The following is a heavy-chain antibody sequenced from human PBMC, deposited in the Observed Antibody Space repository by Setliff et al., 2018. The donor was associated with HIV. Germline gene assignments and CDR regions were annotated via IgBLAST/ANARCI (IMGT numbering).Heavy chain of an antibody. CDR3: ARSMGFKATTRLDF. V-gene: IGHV4-38-2*01. Sequence: PSETLSLTCAVSDSSITRPYFWGWIRQPPGKGLEWIGSIFHSGTTHYNPSFQGQVSMSADKSINTAYLQWSSLKASDTAVYYCARSMGFKATTRLDFWGPGTLVTVSS. J-gene: IGHJ4*02. CDR2: IFHSGTT. D-gene: IGHD3-10*01. CDR1: DSSITRPYF.